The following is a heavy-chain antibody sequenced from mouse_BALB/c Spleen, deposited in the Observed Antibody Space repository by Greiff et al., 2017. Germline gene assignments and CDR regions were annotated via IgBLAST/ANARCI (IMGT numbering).Heavy chain of an antibody. V-gene: IGHV5-6*01. CDR1: GFTFSSYG. CDR3: ARQDGYDFAY. D-gene: IGHD2-2*01. CDR2: ISSGGSYT. J-gene: IGHJ3*01. Sequence: EVQGVESGGDLVKPGGSLKLSCAASGFTFSSYGMSWVRQTPDKRLEWVATISSGGSYTYYPDSVKGRFTISRDNAKNTLYLQMSSLKSEDTAMYYCARQDGYDFAYWGQGTLVTVSA.